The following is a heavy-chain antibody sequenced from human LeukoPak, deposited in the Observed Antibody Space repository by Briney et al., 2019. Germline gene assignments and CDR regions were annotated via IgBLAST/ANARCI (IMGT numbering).Heavy chain of an antibody. D-gene: IGHD6-13*01. Sequence: RASVKVSCKASGYTFTSYFMHWVRPAPGQGLEWMGILNPSGGSTSYAQKFQGRVTMTSDTSTSTVYMELSSLRSEDTAIYYCARGSRRIAASGRGAFDIWGQGTMVTVSS. V-gene: IGHV1-46*01. CDR3: ARGSRRIAASGRGAFDI. J-gene: IGHJ3*02. CDR2: LNPSGGST. CDR1: GYTFTSYF.